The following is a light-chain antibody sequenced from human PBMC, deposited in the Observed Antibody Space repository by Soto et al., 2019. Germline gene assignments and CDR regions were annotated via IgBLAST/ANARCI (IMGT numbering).Light chain of an antibody. CDR1: QTISNNY. CDR2: AAS. Sequence: EIVLTQSPGTLSLSPGEGATLSCRASQTISNNYFAWYQHKPGQAPRLLIYAASTRATGIPDRFSGSGSGADFPLTVNRLEPEDFAVYYCQQYGTSPRTFGQGTKVEI. J-gene: IGKJ1*01. CDR3: QQYGTSPRT. V-gene: IGKV3-20*01.